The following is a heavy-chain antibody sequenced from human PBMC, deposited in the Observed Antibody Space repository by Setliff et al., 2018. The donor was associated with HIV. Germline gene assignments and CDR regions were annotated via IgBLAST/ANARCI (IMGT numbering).Heavy chain of an antibody. CDR1: GYTFAGYG. CDR3: ARSYCSGGSCYGYDAFDI. V-gene: IGHV1-2*02. J-gene: IGHJ3*02. CDR2: INPNSGGT. Sequence: ASVKVSCKASGYTFAGYGIHWVRQAPGQGLEWMGWINPNSGGTNYAQKFQGRVTMTRDTSISTAYMELSRLRSDDTAVYYCARSYCSGGSCYGYDAFDIWGQGTMVTVS. D-gene: IGHD2-15*01.